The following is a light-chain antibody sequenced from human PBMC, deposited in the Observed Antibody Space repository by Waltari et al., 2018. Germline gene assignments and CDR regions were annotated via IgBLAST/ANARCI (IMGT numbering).Light chain of an antibody. CDR2: WAS. V-gene: IGKV4-1*01. J-gene: IGKJ5*01. CDR3: QQYYTTPIT. CDR1: QTVLYTSNNKNY. Sequence: DIVMTQSPDSLAVSLAESATLSCQSSQTVLYTSNNKNYLACYQQKPGQPPKLLIYWASTRESGVPDRFSGSGSGTDFTLTISSLQAEDVAVYYCQQYYTTPITFGQGTRLEIK.